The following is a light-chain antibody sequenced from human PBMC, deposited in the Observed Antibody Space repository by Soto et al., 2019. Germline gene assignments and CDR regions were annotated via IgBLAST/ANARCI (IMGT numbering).Light chain of an antibody. Sequence: EIVMTQSPATLSVSPGERATLSCRASQSVSSDLAWYQQKPGQAPRLLIHGASTRATGIPARFSGSGSGTDFTLNISSLQSEDFAVYYCQHYNNWPLTFGGGTKV. V-gene: IGKV3-15*01. CDR3: QHYNNWPLT. J-gene: IGKJ4*01. CDR1: QSVSSD. CDR2: GAS.